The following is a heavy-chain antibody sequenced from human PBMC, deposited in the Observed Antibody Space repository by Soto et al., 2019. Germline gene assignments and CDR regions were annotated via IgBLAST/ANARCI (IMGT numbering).Heavy chain of an antibody. CDR2: LYCDDAE. V-gene: IGHV2-5*02. D-gene: IGHD2-2*01. Sequence: QITLKESGPTLVKPTQTLTLTCTFSGFSLSTTAEGVGWISQPPGKALEWLALLYCDDAERYRPSLKSRLTITKATCKNHVVLTMTIVDRVHTATYCCAQGSCSSPACSPNPYLDSWGQGILVTISA. CDR3: AQGSCSSPACSPNPYLDS. J-gene: IGHJ4*02. CDR1: GFSLSTTAEG.